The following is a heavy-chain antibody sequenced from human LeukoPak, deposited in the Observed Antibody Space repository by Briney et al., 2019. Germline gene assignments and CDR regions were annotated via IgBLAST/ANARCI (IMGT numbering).Heavy chain of an antibody. Sequence: GGSLRLSCAASGFTFSNAWMSWVRQAPGKGLEWVGRIKSKTDGGTTDHAAPVKGRFTISRDDSKNTLYLQMNSLKTEDTAVYYCTTDMGGYYYYGMDVWGQGTTVTVSS. V-gene: IGHV3-15*01. J-gene: IGHJ6*02. CDR1: GFTFSNAW. D-gene: IGHD2-15*01. CDR3: TTDMGGYYYYGMDV. CDR2: IKSKTDGGTT.